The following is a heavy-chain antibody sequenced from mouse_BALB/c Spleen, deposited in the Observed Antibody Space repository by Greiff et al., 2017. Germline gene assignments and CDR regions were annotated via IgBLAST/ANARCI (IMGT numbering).Heavy chain of an antibody. V-gene: IGHV2-6-7*01. Sequence: VQRVESGPGLVAPSQSLSITCTVSGFSLTGYGVNWVRQPPGKGLEWLGMIWGDGSTDYNSALKSRLSISKDNSKSQVFLKMNSLQTDDTARYYCARASYYGRGDYFDYWGQGTTLTVSS. J-gene: IGHJ2*01. CDR1: GFSLTGYG. CDR3: ARASYYGRGDYFDY. D-gene: IGHD1-1*01. CDR2: IWGDGST.